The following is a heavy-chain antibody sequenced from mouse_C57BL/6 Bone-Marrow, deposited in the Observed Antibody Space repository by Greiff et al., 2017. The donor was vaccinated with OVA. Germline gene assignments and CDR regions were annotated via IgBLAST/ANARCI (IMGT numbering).Heavy chain of an antibody. V-gene: IGHV1-9*01. D-gene: IGHD2-1*01. CDR1: GYTFTGYW. J-gene: IGHJ2*01. Sequence: VKLQQSGAELMKPGASVKLSCKATGYTFTGYWIEWVKQRPGHGLEWIGEILPGSGSTNYNEKFKGKATFTADTSSNTAYMQLSSLTTEDSAIYYCAREVYYGNYFYYFDYWGQGTTLTVSS. CDR2: ILPGSGST. CDR3: AREVYYGNYFYYFDY.